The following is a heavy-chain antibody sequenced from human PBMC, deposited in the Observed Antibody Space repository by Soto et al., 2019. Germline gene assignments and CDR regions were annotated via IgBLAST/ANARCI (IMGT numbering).Heavy chain of an antibody. V-gene: IGHV3-48*03. D-gene: IGHD3-3*01. CDR2: ISSSGSTI. CDR3: ARDSSTFTYYDFWSGYYTGSGAFDI. Sequence: SLRLSCAAPVLTCIRYEMNLVRQAPGKGLEPVSHISSSGSTIYYADSVKGRFTISRDNAKNSLYLQMNSLRAEDTAVYYCARDSSTFTYYDFWSGYYTGSGAFDIWGQGTMVTVS. CDR1: VLTCIRYE. J-gene: IGHJ3*02.